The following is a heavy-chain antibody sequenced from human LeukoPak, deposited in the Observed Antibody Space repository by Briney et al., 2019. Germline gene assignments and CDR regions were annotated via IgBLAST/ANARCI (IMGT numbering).Heavy chain of an antibody. CDR2: LNPSGGGS. J-gene: IGHJ1*01. CDR1: GYTVTSYY. V-gene: IGHV1-46*01. D-gene: IGHD3-22*01. Sequence: ASVKVSCKASGYTVTSYYMHWVRQAPGQGLEWMAILNPSGGGSSYAQKFQGRATLTRATSTSTVYMELSSLRSEDTAVYYCASSSTSGYYYDSSGFEYFQHWGQGTLVTVSS. CDR3: ASSSTSGYYYDSSGFEYFQH.